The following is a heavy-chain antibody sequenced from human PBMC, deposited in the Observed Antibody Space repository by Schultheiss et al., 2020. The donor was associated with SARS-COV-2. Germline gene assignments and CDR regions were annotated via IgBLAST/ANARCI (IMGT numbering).Heavy chain of an antibody. D-gene: IGHD2-21*01. CDR3: ARICGRYYYYYGMDV. J-gene: IGHJ6*02. V-gene: IGHV2-26*01. CDR1: GFSLSNARMG. Sequence: GPTLVKPTETLTLTCTVSGFSLSNARMGVSWIRQPPGKALEWLAHIFSNDEKSYSTSLKSRLTISKDTSKSQVVLTMTNMDPVDTATYYCARICGRYYYYYGMDVWGQGTTVTVSS. CDR2: IFSNDEK.